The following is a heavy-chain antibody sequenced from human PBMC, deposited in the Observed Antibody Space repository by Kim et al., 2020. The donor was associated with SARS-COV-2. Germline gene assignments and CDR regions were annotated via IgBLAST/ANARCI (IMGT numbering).Heavy chain of an antibody. V-gene: IGHV4-39*01. CDR3: ARRALAVAGPRTPLRNDY. CDR2: IYYSGST. CDR1: GGSISSSSYY. Sequence: SETLSLTCTVSGGSISSSSYYWGWIRQPPGKGLEWIGSIYYSGSTYYNPSLKSRVTISVDTSKNQFSLKLSSVTAADTAVYYCARRALAVAGPRTPLRNDYWGQGTLVTVSS. J-gene: IGHJ4*02. D-gene: IGHD6-19*01.